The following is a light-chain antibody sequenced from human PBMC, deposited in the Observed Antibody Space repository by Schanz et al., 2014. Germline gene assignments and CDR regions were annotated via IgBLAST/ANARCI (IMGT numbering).Light chain of an antibody. J-gene: IGKJ1*01. CDR1: QSVSSSY. CDR3: QQSHDGVWT. CDR2: GAS. V-gene: IGKV3-20*01. Sequence: EIVMTQSPGTLSLSPGERVTLSCRASQSVSSSYLAWYQQKPGQAPRLLIYGASSSATGIPDRFSGSGSGTDFTLTISRLEPEDFATYFCQQSHDGVWTFGQGTTVEIK.